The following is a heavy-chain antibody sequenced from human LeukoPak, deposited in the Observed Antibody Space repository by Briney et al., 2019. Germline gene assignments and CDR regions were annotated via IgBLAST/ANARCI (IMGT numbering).Heavy chain of an antibody. D-gene: IGHD3-9*01. CDR1: GFTFSSYS. CDR2: ISSSSSYI. Sequence: GGSLRLSCAASGFTFSSYSMNWVRQAPGKGLEWVSSISSSSSYIYYADSVKGRFTISRDNAKNSLYLQMNSLRAEDTAVYYCARVGPDILAPVFELYFGYWGQGTLVTVSS. V-gene: IGHV3-21*01. CDR3: ARVGPDILAPVFELYFGY. J-gene: IGHJ4*02.